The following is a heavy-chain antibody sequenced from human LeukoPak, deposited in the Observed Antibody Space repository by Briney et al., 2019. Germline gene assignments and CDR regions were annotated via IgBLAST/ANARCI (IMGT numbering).Heavy chain of an antibody. CDR3: ARGMYYYGSGSYYY. CDR2: INHSGST. V-gene: IGHV4-34*01. CDR1: GGSFSGYY. Sequence: PSETLSLTCAVYGGSFSGYYWSWIRQPPGKGLEWIGEINHSGSTNYNPSLKSRVTTSVDTSKNQFSLKLSSVTAADTAVYYCARGMYYYGSGSYYYWGQGTLVTVSS. D-gene: IGHD3-10*01. J-gene: IGHJ4*02.